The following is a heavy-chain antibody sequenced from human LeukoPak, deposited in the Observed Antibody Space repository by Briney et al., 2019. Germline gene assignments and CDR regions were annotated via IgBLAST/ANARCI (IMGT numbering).Heavy chain of an antibody. CDR1: GYTFTSYY. CDR3: ARSNRYYYDSSGHYYYYYMDV. J-gene: IGHJ6*03. Sequence: ASVKVSCKASGYTFTSYYMHWVRQAPGQGLEWMGWISAYNGKTNYAQKLQGRVTITTDTSTSTAYMELRSLKSDDTAVYYCARSNRYYYDSSGHYYYYYMDVWGKGTTVTISS. CDR2: ISAYNGKT. D-gene: IGHD3-22*01. V-gene: IGHV1-18*04.